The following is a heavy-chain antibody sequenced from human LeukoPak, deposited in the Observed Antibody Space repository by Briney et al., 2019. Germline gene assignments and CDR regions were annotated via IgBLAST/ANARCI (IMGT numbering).Heavy chain of an antibody. CDR3: ANALTGRTFDI. CDR1: GFTFSSYA. J-gene: IGHJ3*02. D-gene: IGHD7-27*01. V-gene: IGHV3-21*06. Sequence: GGSLRLSCAASGFTFSSYAMSWVRQAPGKGLEWVSSVSGSSAFIYYAESVKGRFTISRDNAKNSVYLQLSSLRVEDTAVYYCANALTGRTFDIWGQGTMVTVSS. CDR2: VSGSSAFI.